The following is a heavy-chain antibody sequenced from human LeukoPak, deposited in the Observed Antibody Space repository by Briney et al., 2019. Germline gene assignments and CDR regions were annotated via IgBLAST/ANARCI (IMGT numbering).Heavy chain of an antibody. J-gene: IGHJ6*03. V-gene: IGHV4-59*11. CDR1: GGSISSHY. CDR3: ARDGLGYGSSWYQGYYYYYMDV. CDR2: IYYGGST. Sequence: SETLSLTCTVSGGSISSHYWSWIRQPPGKGLEWIGYIYYGGSTNYNPSLKSRVTISVDTSKNQFSLKLSSVTAADTAVYYCARDGLGYGSSWYQGYYYYYMDVWGKGTTVTVSS. D-gene: IGHD6-13*01.